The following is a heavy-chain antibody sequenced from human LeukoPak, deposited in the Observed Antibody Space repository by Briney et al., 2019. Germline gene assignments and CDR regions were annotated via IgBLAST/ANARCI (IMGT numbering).Heavy chain of an antibody. CDR1: GGSFSGYY. CDR2: INHSGST. CDR3: AKGRRWELPFDY. V-gene: IGHV4-34*01. Sequence: SETLSLTCAVYGGSFSGYYWSWIRQPPGKGLEWIGEINHSGSTNYNPSLKSRVTISVDTSKNQFSLKLSSVTAADTAVYYCAKGRRWELPFDYWGQGTLVTVSS. J-gene: IGHJ4*02. D-gene: IGHD1-26*01.